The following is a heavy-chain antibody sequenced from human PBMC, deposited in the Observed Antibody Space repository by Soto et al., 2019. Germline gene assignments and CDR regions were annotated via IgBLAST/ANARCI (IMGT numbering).Heavy chain of an antibody. CDR1: GFTFSSYS. J-gene: IGHJ4*02. CDR2: ITSSGTTV. Sequence: EVHLVESGGGLVQPGGSLRLSCAASGFTFSSYSLNWVRQAPGKGLEWVSYITSSGTTVYYADSVRGRFTISRDNAKNSLYLQMNSLRDDDTAVYSRARGSSNWAYYFDFWGQGTLVTVSS. V-gene: IGHV3-48*02. D-gene: IGHD6-13*01. CDR3: ARGSSNWAYYFDF.